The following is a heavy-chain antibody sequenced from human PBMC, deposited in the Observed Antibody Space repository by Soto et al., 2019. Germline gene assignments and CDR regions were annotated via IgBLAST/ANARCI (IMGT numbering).Heavy chain of an antibody. CDR1: GGSISSSNW. CDR3: ARDSIPAAIGGNAFDI. J-gene: IGHJ3*02. D-gene: IGHD2-2*02. V-gene: IGHV4-4*02. CDR2: IYHSGST. Sequence: SETLSLTCAVSGGSISSSNWWSWVRQPPGKGLEWIGEIYHSGSTNYNPSLKSRVTISVDKSKNQFSLKLSSVTAADTAVYYCARDSIPAAIGGNAFDIWGQGTMVPVSS.